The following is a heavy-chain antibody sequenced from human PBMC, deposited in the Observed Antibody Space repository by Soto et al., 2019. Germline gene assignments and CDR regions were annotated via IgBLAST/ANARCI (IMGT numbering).Heavy chain of an antibody. CDR2: ISGSGGST. V-gene: IGHV3-23*01. J-gene: IGHJ6*02. CDR3: AKVNTPRYFWSGPSYGMDI. D-gene: IGHD3-3*01. Sequence: GGSLRLSCAASGFTFSSYAMSWVRQAPGKGLEWVSAISGSGGSTYYAGSVKGRFTISRDNSKNTLYLQMNSLRAEDTAVYYCAKVNTPRYFWSGPSYGMDIWGQGTTVTVSS. CDR1: GFTFSSYA.